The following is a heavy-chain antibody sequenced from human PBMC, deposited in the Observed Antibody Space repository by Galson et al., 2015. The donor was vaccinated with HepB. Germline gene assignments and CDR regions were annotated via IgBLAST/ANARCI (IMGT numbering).Heavy chain of an antibody. CDR1: GFTFSSYA. CDR3: AKGVGYSGYDSDGMDV. J-gene: IGHJ6*02. Sequence: SLRLSCAASGFTFSSYAMSWVRQAPGKGLEWVSAISGSGGSTYYADSVKGRFTISRDNSKNTLYLQMNSLRAEDTAVYYCAKGVGYSGYDSDGMDVWGQGTTVTVSS. V-gene: IGHV3-23*01. CDR2: ISGSGGST. D-gene: IGHD5-12*01.